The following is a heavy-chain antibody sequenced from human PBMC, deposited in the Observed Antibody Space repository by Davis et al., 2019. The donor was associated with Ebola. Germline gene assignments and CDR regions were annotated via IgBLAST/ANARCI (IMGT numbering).Heavy chain of an antibody. CDR3: TSTDDYGDY. Sequence: GGSLRLSCAASGFTFSGSAMYWVRQASGKGLEWVGRIRSKANSYATAYAASVKGRFTISRDDSKNTAYLQMNSLKTEDTAVYYCTSTDDYGDYWGQGTLVTVSS. V-gene: IGHV3-73*01. CDR1: GFTFSGSA. CDR2: IRSKANSYAT. J-gene: IGHJ4*02.